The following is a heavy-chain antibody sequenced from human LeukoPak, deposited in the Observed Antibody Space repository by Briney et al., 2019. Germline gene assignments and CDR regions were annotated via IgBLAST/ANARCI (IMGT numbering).Heavy chain of an antibody. D-gene: IGHD3-10*01. CDR2: INPSGGST. CDR1: GYTFTSYY. J-gene: IGHJ5*02. Sequence: ASVKVSCKASGYTFTSYYMHWVRQAPGQGLEWMGIINPSGGSTSYAQKFQGRVTMTRDTSTSTVYMELSSLRSDDTAVYYCARTWFGELSWFDPWGQGTLVTVSS. V-gene: IGHV1-46*01. CDR3: ARTWFGELSWFDP.